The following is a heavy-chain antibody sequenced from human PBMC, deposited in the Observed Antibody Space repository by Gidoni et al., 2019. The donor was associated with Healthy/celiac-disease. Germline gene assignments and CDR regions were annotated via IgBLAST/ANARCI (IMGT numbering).Heavy chain of an antibody. V-gene: IGHV4-59*01. CDR1: GGSISSYY. CDR3: ARAYVDTAMVT. Sequence: QVQLQESGPGLVKPSETLSLTCTVSGGSISSYYWSWIRQPPGKGLEWIGYIYYSGSTNYNPSLKSRVTISVDTSKNQFSLKLSSVTAADTAVYYCARAYVDTAMVTWGQGTLVTVSS. J-gene: IGHJ4*02. D-gene: IGHD5-18*01. CDR2: IYYSGST.